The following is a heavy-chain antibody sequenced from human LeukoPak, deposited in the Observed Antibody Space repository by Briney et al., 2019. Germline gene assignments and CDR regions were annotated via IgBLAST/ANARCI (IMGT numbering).Heavy chain of an antibody. Sequence: GGSLRLSCAASGFTFSSYSMNWVRQAPGKGLEWVSSISSSSSYIYYADSVKGRFTISRDNAKNSLYLQMNSLRAEDTAVYYCARVRGGWSYYGSGNIFDYWGQGTLVTVSS. J-gene: IGHJ4*02. D-gene: IGHD3-10*01. CDR1: GFTFSSYS. CDR2: ISSSSSYI. V-gene: IGHV3-21*01. CDR3: ARVRGGWSYYGSGNIFDY.